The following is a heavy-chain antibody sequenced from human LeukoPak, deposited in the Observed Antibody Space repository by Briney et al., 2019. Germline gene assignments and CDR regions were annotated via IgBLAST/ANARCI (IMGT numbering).Heavy chain of an antibody. Sequence: GGSLRLSCAASGFTFSSYWMSWVRQAPGKGLEWVANIKQDGSEKYYVDSVKGRFTISRDNAKNSLYLQMNSLRAEDTAVYYCARGGTPIFGVALDYWGQGTLVTVSS. J-gene: IGHJ4*02. V-gene: IGHV3-7*01. D-gene: IGHD3-3*01. CDR3: ARGGTPIFGVALDY. CDR1: GFTFSSYW. CDR2: IKQDGSEK.